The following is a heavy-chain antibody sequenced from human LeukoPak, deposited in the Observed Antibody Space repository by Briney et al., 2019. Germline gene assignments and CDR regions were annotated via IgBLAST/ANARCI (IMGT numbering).Heavy chain of an antibody. D-gene: IGHD2-2*02. CDR3: ARDPGYCSSTSCYRWLADY. CDR2: ISSSSSYI. J-gene: IGHJ4*02. Sequence: PGGSLRLSCAASGFTFSSYSMNWVRQAPGKGLEWVSSISSSSSYIYYADSVKGRFTISRDNAKNLLYLQMNSLRAEDTAVYYCARDPGYCSSTSCYRWLADYWGQGTLVTVSS. V-gene: IGHV3-21*01. CDR1: GFTFSSYS.